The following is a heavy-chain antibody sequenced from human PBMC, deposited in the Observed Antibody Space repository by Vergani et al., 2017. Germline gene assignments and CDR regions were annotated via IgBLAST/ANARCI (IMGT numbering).Heavy chain of an antibody. CDR3: TRTTVTIGMGDAFDI. CDR1: GGSVSSGSYY. Sequence: VQLQESGPGLVKPSETLSLTCTVSGGSVSSGSYYWSWIRQPAGKGLEWIGYIYYSGSTNYNPSLKSRVTISVDTSKNQFSLKLSSVTAADTAVYYCTRTTVTIGMGDAFDIWGQGTMVTVSS. CDR2: IYYSGST. D-gene: IGHD4-17*01. J-gene: IGHJ3*02. V-gene: IGHV4-61*10.